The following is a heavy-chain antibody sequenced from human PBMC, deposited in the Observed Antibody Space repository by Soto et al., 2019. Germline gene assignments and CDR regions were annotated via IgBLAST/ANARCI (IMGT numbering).Heavy chain of an antibody. CDR2: ISDGGDLT. D-gene: IGHD3-10*01. J-gene: IGHJ3*02. CDR1: GFAFSSHP. V-gene: IGHV3-23*01. Sequence: VQLLESGGGLAQPGGSLRLSCAASGFAFSSHPMSWVRQAPEKGLEWVSGISDGGDLTYNADSVKGRFTISRDNSKDNLYLQMNSLRAEDTAXXXCARRVIGSSRAFDIWGQGTMVTVSS. CDR3: ARRVIGSSRAFDI.